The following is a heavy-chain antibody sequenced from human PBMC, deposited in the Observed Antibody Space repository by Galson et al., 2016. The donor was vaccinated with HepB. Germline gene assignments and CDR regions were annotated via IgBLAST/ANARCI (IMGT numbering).Heavy chain of an antibody. D-gene: IGHD5-24*01. V-gene: IGHV3-30*18. CDR3: TKGRNGNPYN. J-gene: IGHJ4*02. CDR1: GFNFDSFD. Sequence: SLRLSCAASGFNFDSFDIHWVRQAPGKGPEWVAAISYDGTTKYFGDSVKGRFSISRDNSKNTLYLQMNSLRGDDTAVYYCTKGRNGNPYNWGQGTLVTVSS. CDR2: ISYDGTTK.